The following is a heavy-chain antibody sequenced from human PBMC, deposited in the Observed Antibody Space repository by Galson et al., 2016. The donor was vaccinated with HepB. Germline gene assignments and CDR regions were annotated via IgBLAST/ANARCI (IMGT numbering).Heavy chain of an antibody. CDR2: IYHSGST. V-gene: IGHV4-4*02. CDR1: GGPITSSHW. J-gene: IGHJ3*01. Sequence: SETLSLTCAVSGGPITSSHWWSWVRQAPGKGLEWIGEIYHSGSTNYSPSLKTRISMSVDRAKNQFSLTLTSVTAADTAIYSCARDMLHSSSSGTSDVWGQGTMVTVSP. CDR3: ARDMLHSSSSGTSDV. D-gene: IGHD3-22*01.